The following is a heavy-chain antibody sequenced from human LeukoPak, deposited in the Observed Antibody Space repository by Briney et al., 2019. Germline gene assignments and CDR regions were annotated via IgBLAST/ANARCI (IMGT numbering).Heavy chain of an antibody. D-gene: IGHD6-13*01. CDR2: ISSSSSYI. CDR1: GFTFSSYS. J-gene: IGHJ4*02. Sequence: GGSLRLSCAASGFTFSSYSMNWVRQAPGKGLEWVSSISSSSSYIYYADSVKGRSTISRDNAKNSLYLQMNSLRAEDTAVYYCARDIGSSWYAGWGQGTLVTVSS. CDR3: ARDIGSSWYAG. V-gene: IGHV3-21*01.